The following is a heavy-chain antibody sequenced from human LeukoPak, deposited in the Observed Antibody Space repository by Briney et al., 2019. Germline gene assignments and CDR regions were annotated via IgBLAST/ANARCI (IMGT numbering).Heavy chain of an antibody. CDR1: GCSISSYY. V-gene: IGHV4-59*01. CDR3: ASADGYKIDY. Sequence: KPSETLSLTCTVSGCSISSYYWSWIRQPPGKGLEWIGYIYYSGSTNYNPSLKSRVTISVDTSKNQFSLKLSSVTAADTAVYYCASADGYKIDYWGQGTLVTVSS. J-gene: IGHJ4*02. CDR2: IYYSGST. D-gene: IGHD5-24*01.